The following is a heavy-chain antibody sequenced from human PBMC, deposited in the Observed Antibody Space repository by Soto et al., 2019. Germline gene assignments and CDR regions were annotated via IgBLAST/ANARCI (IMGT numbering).Heavy chain of an antibody. Sequence: EVQLVESGGGLVQPGGSLRLSCAASGFTFSSYWMSWVRQTPGKGLEWVANIKQDGSEKWYVDSVKGRFTISRDNAKKSLYLQMNRLRVEDTAVYYCARGDYHGSGGPFSDAFDIWGQGTRVTVAS. CDR3: ARGDYHGSGGPFSDAFDI. V-gene: IGHV3-7*04. D-gene: IGHD3-22*01. CDR1: GFTFSSYW. J-gene: IGHJ3*02. CDR2: IKQDGSEK.